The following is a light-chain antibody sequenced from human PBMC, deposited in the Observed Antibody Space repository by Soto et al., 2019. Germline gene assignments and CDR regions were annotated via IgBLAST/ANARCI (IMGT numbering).Light chain of an antibody. J-gene: IGKJ4*01. CDR3: QQLDSYLSFT. CDR2: AAS. CDR1: QDVGHF. Sequence: DIQLTQSPSFLFASVGDRVTITCRASQDVGHFLAWYQQKAGQAPKLLMYAASTLRSEVPARFRGSASGTEFTLTITSLQPEDYATYYCQQLDSYLSFTFGGGTKVEI. V-gene: IGKV1-9*01.